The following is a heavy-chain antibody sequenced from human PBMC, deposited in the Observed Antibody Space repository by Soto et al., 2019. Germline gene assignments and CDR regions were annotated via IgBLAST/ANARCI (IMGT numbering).Heavy chain of an antibody. CDR3: VMVDNYVPPTPQDV. V-gene: IGHV1-18*01. J-gene: IGHJ6*02. Sequence: QVQLVQSGDEVKKPGASVKVSCKASGYIFVNYGIAWVRQAPGQGLEWMGWISPYTGNTHSATKIQGRLTMTTETSTSTAYMDMGRLTSDDTAVYYCVMVDNYVPPTPQDVWGQGTTVTVSS. CDR2: ISPYTGNT. CDR1: GYIFVNYG. D-gene: IGHD3-16*01.